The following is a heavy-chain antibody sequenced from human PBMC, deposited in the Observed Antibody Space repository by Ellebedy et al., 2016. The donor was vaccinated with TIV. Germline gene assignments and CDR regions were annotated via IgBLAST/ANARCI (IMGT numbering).Heavy chain of an antibody. D-gene: IGHD3-3*01. J-gene: IGHJ6*02. CDR3: ARGGEFWSGYYWSV. CDR2: VYYSGST. Sequence: MPGGSLRLSCTVSDGSIISSSYFWAWVRQPQGKGLEWIGSVYYSGSTHSNPSLKSRLTISVDTSKNQFSLKLRSVTAADTAVYYCARGGEFWSGYYWSVWGQGTTVTVSS. CDR1: DGSIISSSYF. V-gene: IGHV4-39*07.